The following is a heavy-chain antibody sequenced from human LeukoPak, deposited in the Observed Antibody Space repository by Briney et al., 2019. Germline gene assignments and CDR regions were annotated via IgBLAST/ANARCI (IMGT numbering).Heavy chain of an antibody. CDR3: VSFYETY. V-gene: IGHV3-74*01. CDR1: GNYW. Sequence: GGSLRLSCAASGNYWMHWVRQAPGKGLVWVSHINSDGSWTSYADSVKGRFTISKDNAKNTVYLQMNNLGAEDTAVYYCVSFYETYWGRGTLVTVSS. J-gene: IGHJ4*02. D-gene: IGHD2-2*01. CDR2: INSDGSWT.